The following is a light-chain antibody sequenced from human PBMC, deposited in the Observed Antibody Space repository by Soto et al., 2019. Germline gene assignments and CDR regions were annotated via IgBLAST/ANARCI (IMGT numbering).Light chain of an antibody. CDR2: AAS. V-gene: IGKV1-39*01. CDR3: QQTYSSSRT. Sequence: DIQMTQSPSSLSASVGDRVSITCRASQSIKIYVNWYQQKPGKAPEVLVYAASTLQSGVPSRFSGSGSGTDFTLTINTLQPEDFAMYYCQQTYSSSRTFGGGTKLEIK. J-gene: IGKJ4*01. CDR1: QSIKIY.